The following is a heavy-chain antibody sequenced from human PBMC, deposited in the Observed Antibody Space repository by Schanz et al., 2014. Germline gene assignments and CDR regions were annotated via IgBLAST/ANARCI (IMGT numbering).Heavy chain of an antibody. D-gene: IGHD5-12*01. V-gene: IGHV3-30*04. CDR3: ARGGRGGYPGRAFDI. CDR2: TSSDGSLK. Sequence: QVQLVESGGGVVQPGRSLRLSCAASGFTFSSYAVHWVRQAPDKGLVWVAVTSSDGSLKYYADSVKGRFTISRDNSRDRVYLQMNSLRGEDTAVYYCARGGRGGYPGRAFDIWVQGKMVTASS. CDR1: GFTFSSYA. J-gene: IGHJ3*02.